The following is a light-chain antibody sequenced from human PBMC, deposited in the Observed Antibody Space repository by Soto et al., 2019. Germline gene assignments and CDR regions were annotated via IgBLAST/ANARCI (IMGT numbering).Light chain of an antibody. J-gene: IGLJ1*01. CDR2: DVS. Sequence: QSALTQPASVSGSPGQSIPISCTGTSSDVGGYNYVSWYQQHPGKAPKLMIYDVSNRPSGVSNRFSGSKSGNTASLTISGLQAKDEADYYCSSYTSSSTRVLGTGTKVTVL. V-gene: IGLV2-14*01. CDR1: SSDVGGYNY. CDR3: SSYTSSSTRV.